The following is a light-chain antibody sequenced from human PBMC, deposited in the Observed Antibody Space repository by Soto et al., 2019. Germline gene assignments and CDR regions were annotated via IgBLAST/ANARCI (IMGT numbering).Light chain of an antibody. J-gene: IGKJ5*01. CDR3: QQYNTYPIT. Sequence: DIQMTQSRSTLSASVGDRVTITCRASQSISTWLAWYQQKPGKAPKLLISDATNLESGVPSKSSGSGSETEFTLTISSLQSDDFATYYCQQYNTYPITFGQGTRLEIK. V-gene: IGKV1-5*01. CDR2: DAT. CDR1: QSISTW.